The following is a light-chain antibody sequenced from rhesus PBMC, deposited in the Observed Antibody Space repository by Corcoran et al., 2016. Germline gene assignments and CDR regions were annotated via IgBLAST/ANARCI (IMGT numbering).Light chain of an antibody. CDR3: MQDLEFQLT. V-gene: IGKV2-104*02. CDR1: QSLLVSESGNTY. Sequence: DIVMTQTPLSLPVPPGEPASISCRSSQSLLVSESGNTYLDWYLQKPVRSPQPLIYEVSNRAPGVPDRFRGGGLDTDFTRKISRRGAEDVGVYYCMQDLEFQLTFGGGTKVEVK. J-gene: IGKJ4*01. CDR2: EVS.